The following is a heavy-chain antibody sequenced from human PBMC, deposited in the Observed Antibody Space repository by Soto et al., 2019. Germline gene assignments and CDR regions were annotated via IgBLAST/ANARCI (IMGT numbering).Heavy chain of an antibody. V-gene: IGHV4-31*03. CDR3: ARTPTGGSGSYFFHYFDY. J-gene: IGHJ4*02. D-gene: IGHD3-10*01. CDR1: GGSISSGGYY. Sequence: SETLSLTCTVSGGSISSGGYYWSWIRQHPGKGLEWIGYIYYSGSTYYNPSLKSRVTISVDTSKNQFSLKLSSVTAADTAVYYCARTPTGGSGSYFFHYFDYWGQGTLVTVSS. CDR2: IYYSGST.